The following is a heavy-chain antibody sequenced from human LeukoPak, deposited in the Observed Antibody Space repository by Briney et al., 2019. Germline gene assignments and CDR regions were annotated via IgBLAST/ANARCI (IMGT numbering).Heavy chain of an antibody. CDR1: GYTFSNYD. CDR2: ISPYNGNI. V-gene: IGHV1-18*01. CDR3: ARLISLTTPPYFYYDMDV. Sequence: ASVKLSCKTSGYTFSNYDITWVRQAPGQGLEWMGWISPYNGNINYAQNIQGRVTMTTDTSTSTAYIELRSLRFEDTAVYYCARLISLTTPPYFYYDMDVWGQGTTVIVSS. D-gene: IGHD3-3*01. J-gene: IGHJ6*02.